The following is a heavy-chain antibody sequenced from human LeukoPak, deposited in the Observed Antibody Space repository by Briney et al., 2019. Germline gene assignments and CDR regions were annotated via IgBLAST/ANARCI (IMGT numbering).Heavy chain of an antibody. Sequence: GGSLRLSCVASGFTFSSYTMNWVRQAPGKGLEWVGRIKSKTDGGTTDYAAPVKGRFTISRDDSKNTLYLQMNSLKTEDTAVYYCTTDSWNGWLRYFQHWGQGTLVTVSS. CDR1: GFTFSSYT. J-gene: IGHJ1*01. CDR3: TTDSWNGWLRYFQH. D-gene: IGHD1-1*01. V-gene: IGHV3-15*01. CDR2: IKSKTDGGTT.